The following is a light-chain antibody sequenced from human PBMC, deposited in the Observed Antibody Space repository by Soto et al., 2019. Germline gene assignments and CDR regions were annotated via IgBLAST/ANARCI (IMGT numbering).Light chain of an antibody. CDR1: QTVSNSY. Sequence: EIVLTQSPCTLSWSPGEMATLSCRASQTVSNSYLAWYQQKPGQAPRLLIYGASSRPPGIPDRFSGSGSGTDFALTISSLEPEDFAVYYCQQYGSSSWTFGQGTKVDIK. CDR2: GAS. V-gene: IGKV3-20*01. CDR3: QQYGSSSWT. J-gene: IGKJ1*01.